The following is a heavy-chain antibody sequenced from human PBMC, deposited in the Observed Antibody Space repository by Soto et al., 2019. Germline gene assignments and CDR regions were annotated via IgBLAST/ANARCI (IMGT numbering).Heavy chain of an antibody. CDR2: RKQDGSEK. CDR1: GFTFSSYC. Sequence: PXGSLRLPCAASGFTFSSYCMSWVRQAPGKGLDWVANRKQDGSEKYYVDSVKGRFTISRDNAKNSLYLQMNSLRAEETAVYYCARDLYGDYARNYYYYYGMDVWGQGTTVTVSS. CDR3: ARDLYGDYARNYYYYYGMDV. J-gene: IGHJ6*02. V-gene: IGHV3-7*03. D-gene: IGHD4-17*01.